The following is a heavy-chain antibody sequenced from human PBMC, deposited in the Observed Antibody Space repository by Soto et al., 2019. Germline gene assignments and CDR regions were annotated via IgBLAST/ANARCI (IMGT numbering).Heavy chain of an antibody. CDR3: AKDSHWAIISPTHDS. J-gene: IGHJ4*02. Sequence: PGGSLRLSCAASGFTFSSYAMHWVRQAPGKGLEWVSVISEGGGNKYYADSVKGRFTISRDNSKNMLYLQMNSLRAEDTAIYYCAKDSHWAIISPTHDSWGQGTLVTVSS. D-gene: IGHD2-2*01. CDR1: GFTFSSYA. V-gene: IGHV3-30-3*01. CDR2: ISEGGGNK.